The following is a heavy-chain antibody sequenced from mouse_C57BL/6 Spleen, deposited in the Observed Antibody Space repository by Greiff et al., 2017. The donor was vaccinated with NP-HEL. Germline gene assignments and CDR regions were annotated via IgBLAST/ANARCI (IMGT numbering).Heavy chain of an antibody. V-gene: IGHV5-17*01. D-gene: IGHD1-1*02. CDR1: GFTFSDYG. CDR2: ISSGSSTI. Sequence: EVLLVESGGGLVKPGGSLKLSCAASGFTFSDYGMHWVRQAPEKGLEWVAYISSGSSTIYYADPVKGRITISRDKAKKTLFLQMSSLRYEETVMYYCARKYGSSFWFAYWGQGTLVTVSA. CDR3: ARKYGSSFWFAY. J-gene: IGHJ3*01.